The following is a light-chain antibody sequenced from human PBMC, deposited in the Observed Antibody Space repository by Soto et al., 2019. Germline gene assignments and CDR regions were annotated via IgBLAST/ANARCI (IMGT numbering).Light chain of an antibody. Sequence: IRMTQSPSTLSASVGDGVTITCRASQSISSWLAWYQQKPGKAPKLLIYDASSLESGVPSRFSGSGSGTEFTLTISCLQSEDFATYYCQQYYSYPPTFGQGTKVDIK. J-gene: IGKJ1*01. CDR3: QQYYSYPPT. V-gene: IGKV1-5*01. CDR1: QSISSW. CDR2: DAS.